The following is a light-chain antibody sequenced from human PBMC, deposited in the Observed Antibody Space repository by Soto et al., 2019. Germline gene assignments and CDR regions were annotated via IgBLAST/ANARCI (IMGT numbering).Light chain of an antibody. V-gene: IGKV3-11*01. CDR2: GAS. J-gene: IGKJ2*01. CDR3: QQRSALPFT. CDR1: QTISTG. Sequence: EIVLTQSPGTLSLSPGERATLSCRASQTISTGLAWYQQKPGQSPRLVIWGASDRATGIPARFSGSGSGTDFTLTISSLEPEDCAVYYCQQRSALPFTFGQGTKLEIK.